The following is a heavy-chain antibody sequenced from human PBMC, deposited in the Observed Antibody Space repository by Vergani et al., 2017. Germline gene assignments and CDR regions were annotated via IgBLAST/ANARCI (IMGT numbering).Heavy chain of an antibody. CDR1: GFTFSSYW. V-gene: IGHV3-7*01. CDR2: IKQDGSEK. CDR3: AKVMPPETQTFIVGANDAFDI. Sequence: EVQLVESGGGLVQPGGSLRLSCAASGFTFSSYWMSWVRQAPGKGLEWVANIKQDGSEKYYADSVKGRFTISRDNSKNTLYLQMNSLRAEDTAVYYCAKVMPPETQTFIVGANDAFDIWGQGTMVTVSS. J-gene: IGHJ3*02. D-gene: IGHD1-26*01.